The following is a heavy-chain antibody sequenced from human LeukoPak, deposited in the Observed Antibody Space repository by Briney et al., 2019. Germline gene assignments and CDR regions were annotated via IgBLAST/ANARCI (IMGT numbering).Heavy chain of an antibody. J-gene: IGHJ4*02. CDR2: ISSSGSTI. CDR1: GFTFRSYE. CDR3: ARADMAVVPVFDY. D-gene: IGHD6-19*01. Sequence: SGGSLRLSCAASGFTFRSYEMNWVRQAPGKGLEWVSYISSSGSTIYYADSVKGRFTISRDNAKNSLYLQMNSLRAEDTAVYYCARADMAVVPVFDYWGQGTLVTVSS. V-gene: IGHV3-48*03.